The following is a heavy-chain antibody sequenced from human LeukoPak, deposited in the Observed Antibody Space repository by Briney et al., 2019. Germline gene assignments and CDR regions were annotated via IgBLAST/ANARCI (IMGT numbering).Heavy chain of an antibody. J-gene: IGHJ6*03. V-gene: IGHV3-74*01. CDR1: RFTFSSYW. Sequence: PGAALILSCASSRFTFSSYWMHGLRDAPGKGLVGVSRTNSDGSSTIYADPVKGRFTISRDNANNTLYLQMHNMRAEHTAVLYCARERSYSYYTDARGTGTPVTVSS. CDR2: TNSDGSST. CDR3: ARERSYSYYTDA.